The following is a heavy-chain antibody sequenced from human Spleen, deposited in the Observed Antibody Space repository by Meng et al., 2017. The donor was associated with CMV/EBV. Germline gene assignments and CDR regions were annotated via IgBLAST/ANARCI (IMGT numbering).Heavy chain of an antibody. CDR2: INPNSGGT. V-gene: IGHV1-2*02. CDR1: GYTFPGYY. Sequence: ASGYTFPGYYMHWVRQAPGQGLEWMGWINPNSGGTNYAQKFQGRVTMTRDTSISTAYMELSRLRSDDTAVYYCAKDHSSSWPYNWFDPWGQGTLSPSPQ. CDR3: AKDHSSSWPYNWFDP. D-gene: IGHD6-13*01. J-gene: IGHJ5*02.